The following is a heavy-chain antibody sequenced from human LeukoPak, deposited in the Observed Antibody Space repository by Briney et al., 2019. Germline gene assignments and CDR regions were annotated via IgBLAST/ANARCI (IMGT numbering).Heavy chain of an antibody. CDR3: ARDSGSSSWRRQYNWFDP. CDR1: GFTFSDYY. CDR2: ISSSGSTI. J-gene: IGHJ5*02. Sequence: PGGSLRLSCAASGFTFSDYYMSWIRQAPGKGLEWVSYISSSGSTIYYADSVKGRFTISRDDAKNSLYLQMNSLRAEDTAVYYCARDSGSSSWRRQYNWFDPWGQGTLVTVSS. V-gene: IGHV3-11*01. D-gene: IGHD6-13*01.